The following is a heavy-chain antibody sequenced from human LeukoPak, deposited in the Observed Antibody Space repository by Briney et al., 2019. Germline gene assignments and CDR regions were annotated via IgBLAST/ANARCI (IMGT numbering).Heavy chain of an antibody. J-gene: IGHJ5*02. CDR3: ARTGGTRYYYDSSGYSNWFDP. V-gene: IGHV4-34*01. CDR2: INYSGST. D-gene: IGHD3-22*01. CDR1: GGSFSGYY. Sequence: PSETLSLTCAVYGGSFSGYYWSWIRQPPGKGLEWIGEINYSGSTNYNPSLKSRVTISVDTSKNQFSLKLSSVTAADTAVYYCARTGGTRYYYDSSGYSNWFDPWGQGTLVTVSS.